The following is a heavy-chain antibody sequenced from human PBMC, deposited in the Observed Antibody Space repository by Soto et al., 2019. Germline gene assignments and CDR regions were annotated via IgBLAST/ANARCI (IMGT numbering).Heavy chain of an antibody. CDR1: GYTFTSYD. Sequence: QVQLVQSGAEVKKPGASVKASCKASGYTFTSYDSNWVRQATGQGLEWMGWMNPNSGNTGYAQKCQCRVTMTMNTSRSTAYMELRSLRSEDTAAYYCARGVFSGPVWGQGTTVTVSS. CDR2: MNPNSGNT. J-gene: IGHJ6*02. CDR3: ARGVFSGPV. V-gene: IGHV1-8*01.